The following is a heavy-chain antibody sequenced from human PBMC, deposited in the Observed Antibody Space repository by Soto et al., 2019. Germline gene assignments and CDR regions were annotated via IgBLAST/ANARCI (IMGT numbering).Heavy chain of an antibody. CDR1: GFPFSSYW. J-gene: IGHJ4*02. D-gene: IGHD1-26*01. CDR3: ARGGTGTYFNYLDY. CDR2: INTDGSTT. Sequence: TGGSLRLSCATSGFPFSSYWMHWVRQAPGKGLVCVSRINTDGSTTNYADSVMGRFTISRDNARNTLYLEMNSLRAEDTAVYYCARGGTGTYFNYLDYWGQGSLVTVSS. V-gene: IGHV3-74*01.